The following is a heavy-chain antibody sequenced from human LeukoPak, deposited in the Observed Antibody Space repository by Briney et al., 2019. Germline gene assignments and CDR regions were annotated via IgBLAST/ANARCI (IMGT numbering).Heavy chain of an antibody. Sequence: GGSLRLSCAASGFTFSTYAMHWVRQAPGKGLEWVAFTSYDGSNKYYADSVKGRFTISRDNAKNSLYLQMNSLRAEDTAVYYCARVVSSGYHNWFDPWGQGTLVTVSS. CDR3: ARVVSSGYHNWFDP. CDR1: GFTFSTYA. J-gene: IGHJ5*02. CDR2: TSYDGSNK. V-gene: IGHV3-30*07. D-gene: IGHD3-22*01.